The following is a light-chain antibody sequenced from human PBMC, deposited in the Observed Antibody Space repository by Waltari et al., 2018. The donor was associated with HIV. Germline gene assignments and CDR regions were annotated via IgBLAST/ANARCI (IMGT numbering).Light chain of an antibody. Sequence: QSALTQPASVSGSPGQSITLSCAGTSSDVGGFHFVSWYQQHPGKAPKLMIYEVSNRPSGVSNRFSGSKSGNTASLTVSGLQAEDEADYYCSSYTGSSTYVVFGGGTKLTVL. CDR2: EVS. CDR3: SSYTGSSTYVV. V-gene: IGLV2-14*01. J-gene: IGLJ2*01. CDR1: SSDVGGFHF.